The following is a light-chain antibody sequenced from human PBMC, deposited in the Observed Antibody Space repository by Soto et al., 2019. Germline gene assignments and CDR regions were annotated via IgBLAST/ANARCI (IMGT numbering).Light chain of an antibody. Sequence: QSVLTQPPSVSGAPGQRVIISCTGSSSNIGAGYDVHWYQQLPGTAPKLLMYGKNNQPSGVPDRFSGSKSGTSASLAITGLQAEDEADYYCQSYDSSLSAYVFGTGTKVTVL. CDR2: GKN. J-gene: IGLJ1*01. CDR1: SSNIGAGYD. CDR3: QSYDSSLSAYV. V-gene: IGLV1-40*01.